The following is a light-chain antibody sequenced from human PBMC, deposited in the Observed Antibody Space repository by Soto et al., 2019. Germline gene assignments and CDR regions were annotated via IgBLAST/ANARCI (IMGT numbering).Light chain of an antibody. CDR3: QQYGSSGT. CDR1: QSISSN. CDR2: DAS. J-gene: IGKJ1*01. V-gene: IGKV3-20*01. Sequence: ETVMTQSPATLSVSPGERATLSCRASQSISSNLAWFQQKPGQAPRLLIYDASTMATGIPDRFSGSGSGTDFTLTISRLEPEDFAVYYCQQYGSSGTFGQGTKVDIK.